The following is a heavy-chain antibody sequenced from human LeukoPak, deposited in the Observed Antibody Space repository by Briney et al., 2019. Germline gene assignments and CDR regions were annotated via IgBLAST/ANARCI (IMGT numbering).Heavy chain of an antibody. CDR3: AREPTQPLRFGEFHPFDN. V-gene: IGHV4-31*03. J-gene: IGHJ4*02. D-gene: IGHD3-10*01. Sequence: SETLSLTCTVSGGSIANTEDHWTWIRQHPGKGLEWIGYTSYRDYPDSNPSLKSRVTISLDTSKNQFSLRLRSVTAADTAVYYCAREPTQPLRFGEFHPFDNWGQGTLVTVSS. CDR2: TSYRDYP. CDR1: GGSIANTEDH.